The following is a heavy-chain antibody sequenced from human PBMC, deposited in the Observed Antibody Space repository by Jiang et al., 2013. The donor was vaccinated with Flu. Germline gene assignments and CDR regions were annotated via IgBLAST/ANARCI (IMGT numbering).Heavy chain of an antibody. CDR2: ISGSGGAA. Sequence: GGGLVQPGGSLRLSCAASGFTFSSYVMNWVRQAPGKGLEWLSVISGSGGAAYYADSVKGRFTISRDNSRNTLYLEMNSLRAEDTAVYYCAKDPQLDWGYHFEYWGQGSLVTVST. V-gene: IGHV3-23*01. D-gene: IGHD3/OR15-3a*01. CDR1: GFTFSSYV. CDR3: AKDPQLDWGYHFEY. J-gene: IGHJ4*02.